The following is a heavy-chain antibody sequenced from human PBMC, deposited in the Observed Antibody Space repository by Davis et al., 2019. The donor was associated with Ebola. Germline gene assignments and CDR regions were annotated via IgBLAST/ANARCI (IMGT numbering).Heavy chain of an antibody. Sequence: PGGSLRLSCAASGFTFSNYALSWVRQAPGRGLEWISVIVGVGGRTYSADSVKGRFTISRDNSKNSLYLQMNSLRAEDTAVYYCARGGGWNGAFDIWGQGTMVTVSS. V-gene: IGHV3-23*01. CDR3: ARGGGWNGAFDI. CDR1: GFTFSNYA. J-gene: IGHJ3*02. D-gene: IGHD1-1*01. CDR2: IVGVGGRT.